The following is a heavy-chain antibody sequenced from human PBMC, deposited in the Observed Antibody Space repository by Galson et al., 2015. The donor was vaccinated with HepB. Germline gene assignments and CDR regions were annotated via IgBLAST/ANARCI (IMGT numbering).Heavy chain of an antibody. CDR1: GFTVSSNY. Sequence: SLRLSCAASGFTVSSNYMSWVRQAPGKGLEWVSVIYSGGSTYYADSVKGRFTISRDNSKHTLYLQMNSLRAEDTAVYYCARDLAVAGTIDYWGQGTLATVSS. D-gene: IGHD6-19*01. V-gene: IGHV3-53*01. J-gene: IGHJ4*02. CDR3: ARDLAVAGTIDY. CDR2: IYSGGST.